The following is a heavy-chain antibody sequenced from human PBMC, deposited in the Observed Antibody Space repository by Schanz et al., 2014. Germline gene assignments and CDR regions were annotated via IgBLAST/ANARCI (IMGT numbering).Heavy chain of an antibody. CDR3: ARDLISSGWYG. Sequence: EVQLVESGGGLIQPGGSLRLSCAASGFTFSNHALSWVRQAPGKGLEWVSGIGGSGDSTHYADSVKGRFIISRDSSKNTLYLQMNSLRAEDTAVYYCARDLISSGWYGWGQGTLVTVSS. D-gene: IGHD6-19*01. J-gene: IGHJ4*02. CDR2: IGGSGDST. V-gene: IGHV3-23*04. CDR1: GFTFSNHA.